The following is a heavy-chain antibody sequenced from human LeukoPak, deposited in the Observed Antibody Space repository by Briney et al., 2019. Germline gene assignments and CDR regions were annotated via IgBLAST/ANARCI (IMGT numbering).Heavy chain of an antibody. CDR3: ARVRQGAARYDFWSGYYGPFDY. V-gene: IGHV1-8*02. D-gene: IGHD3-3*01. Sequence: ASVKVSCKASGGTFSSYAISWVRQAPGQGLEWMGWMNPNSGNTGYAQEFQGRVTMTRNTSISTAYMELSSLRSEDTAVYYCARVRQGAARYDFWSGYYGPFDYWGQGTLVTVSS. CDR1: GGTFSSYA. CDR2: MNPNSGNT. J-gene: IGHJ4*02.